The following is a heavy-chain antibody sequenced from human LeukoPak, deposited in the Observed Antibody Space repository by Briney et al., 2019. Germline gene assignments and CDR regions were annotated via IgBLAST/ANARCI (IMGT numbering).Heavy chain of an antibody. CDR1: GYSFTGYY. Sequence: ASVKASCKTSGYSFTGYYIHWVRQAPGQGLEWMGWINPNSESANYAQKFHGRVTLTSDTSTRTAYMEISSLRHDDAAFYYCSKHRHDFWSGYFNNWLDSWGQGTLVLVSS. CDR3: SKHRHDFWSGYFNNWLDS. V-gene: IGHV1-2*02. J-gene: IGHJ5*01. CDR2: INPNSESA. D-gene: IGHD3-3*01.